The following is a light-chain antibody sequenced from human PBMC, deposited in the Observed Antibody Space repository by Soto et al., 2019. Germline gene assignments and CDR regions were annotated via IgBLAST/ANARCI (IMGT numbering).Light chain of an antibody. J-gene: IGKJ5*01. Sequence: EIVMTQSPSTLSVSPGSRPTLACRASQSVSSSYLAWYQQKPGQAPRLXIYDASNRATGIPARFSGSGSETDFNLTISSLETEDFAVYYCQHRMNWPLTFGQGTRLEIK. CDR2: DAS. CDR1: QSVSSSY. V-gene: IGKV3-11*01. CDR3: QHRMNWPLT.